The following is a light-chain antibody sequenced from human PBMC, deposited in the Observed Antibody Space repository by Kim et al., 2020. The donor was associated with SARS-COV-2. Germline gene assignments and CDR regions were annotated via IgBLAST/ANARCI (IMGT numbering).Light chain of an antibody. CDR2: DAS. J-gene: IGKJ2*01. CDR3: QQFNIYSRT. V-gene: IGKV1-5*01. CDR1: QSINNF. Sequence: SASGGDRVTITCRASQSINNFLAWYQQKPGKAPELLIYDASRLRSGVPSRFSGSGSGTEFTLTISSLQPDDFATYYCQQFNIYSRTFGQGTKLEI.